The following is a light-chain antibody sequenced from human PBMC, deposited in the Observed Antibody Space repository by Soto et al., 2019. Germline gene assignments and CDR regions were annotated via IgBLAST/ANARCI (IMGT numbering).Light chain of an antibody. J-gene: IGKJ1*01. CDR3: QQYSSTFWT. Sequence: EIVLTQSPGTLSLSPGERTTHSCRASQSISSSYLAWYQQKNGQAPRLLVYGASSRATGIPDRFSGSGSGTDFTLTISRLEPEDFALYYCQQYSSTFWTLGQGTKVDIK. CDR1: QSISSSY. CDR2: GAS. V-gene: IGKV3-20*01.